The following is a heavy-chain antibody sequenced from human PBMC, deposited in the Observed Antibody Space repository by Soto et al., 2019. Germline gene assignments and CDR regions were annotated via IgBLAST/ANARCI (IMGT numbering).Heavy chain of an antibody. CDR2: INHSGST. CDR3: ARDKITGLLDY. J-gene: IGHJ4*02. V-gene: IGHV4-34*01. D-gene: IGHD2-8*02. CDR1: GGSFSGYY. Sequence: QVQLQQWGAGLLKPSETLSLTCAVYGGSFSGYYWTWIRQPPGTGLEWIGEINHSGSTNYNPSLKSRVTISVDTSKNQFSLKLTSVTTADTAVYSCARDKITGLLDYWGQGTLVTVSS.